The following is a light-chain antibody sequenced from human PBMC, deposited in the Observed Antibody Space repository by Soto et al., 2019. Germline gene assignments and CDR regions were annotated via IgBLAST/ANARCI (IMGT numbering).Light chain of an antibody. CDR2: DAS. CDR1: HTISKW. V-gene: IGKV1-5*01. CDR3: QQYHTDWT. J-gene: IGKJ1*01. Sequence: DNKITQSPSTLSATVGGRVTITCRASHTISKWLAWYQQKVGKAPKLLIFDASKLQSGVPSRFSGTGSGTDFTLTISSLQPEDFATYFCQQYHTDWTFGQGTKVDI.